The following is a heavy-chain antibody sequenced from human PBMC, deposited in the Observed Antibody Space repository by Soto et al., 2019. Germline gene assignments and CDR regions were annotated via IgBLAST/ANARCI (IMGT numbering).Heavy chain of an antibody. J-gene: IGHJ6*02. CDR1: GFTFTRYS. CDR2: ISSTTNYI. V-gene: IGHV3-21*04. Sequence: EVQLVESGGGLVKPGGSLRLSCAASGFTFTRYSMNWVRQAPGKGLEWVSSISSTTNYIYYGDSMKGRFSVSRDNAKNSLYLQINSLRAEDTAVYYCARGRDYNYGMDVWGQGTSVTVSS. CDR3: ARGRDYNYGMDV.